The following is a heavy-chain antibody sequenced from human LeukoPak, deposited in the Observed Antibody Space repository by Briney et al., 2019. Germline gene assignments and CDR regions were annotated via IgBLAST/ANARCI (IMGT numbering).Heavy chain of an antibody. V-gene: IGHV3-21*01. J-gene: IGHJ3*02. CDR3: ARGDFRWEMATTIAFDI. Sequence: GGSLRLSCADSGFTFSSYSMNWVRHAPGKGLEWVSSISSSSSYIYYADSVKGRFTISRDNSKNTLFLQMNSLRAEDTAVYYCARGDFRWEMATTIAFDIWGQGTMVTVSS. CDR2: ISSSSSYI. D-gene: IGHD5-24*01. CDR1: GFTFSSYS.